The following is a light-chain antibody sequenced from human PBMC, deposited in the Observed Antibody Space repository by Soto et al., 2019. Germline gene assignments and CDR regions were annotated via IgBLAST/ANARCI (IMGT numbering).Light chain of an antibody. Sequence: EIVLTQSPGTLSLSPGERATLSCRASQSVSSSYLGWYQQKPGQAPRLLMYGASSRATGIPERFNGSGSGTDFTLTISRLEPEDFAVYYCQQYGSSPRTFGQGTKVDIK. CDR1: QSVSSSY. V-gene: IGKV3-20*01. CDR3: QQYGSSPRT. J-gene: IGKJ1*01. CDR2: GAS.